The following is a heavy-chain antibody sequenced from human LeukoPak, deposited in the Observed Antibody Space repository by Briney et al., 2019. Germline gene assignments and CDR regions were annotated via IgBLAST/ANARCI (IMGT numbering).Heavy chain of an antibody. Sequence: PSQTLSLTCTVSGGSISSGDYYWSWIRQPPGKGLEWIGYIYYSGSTYYNPSLKSRVTISVDTSKNQFSLKLSSVTAADTAVYYRARVIFLEWFTDYWGQGTLVTVSS. CDR3: ARVIFLEWFTDY. CDR2: IYYSGST. V-gene: IGHV4-30-4*01. J-gene: IGHJ4*02. CDR1: GGSISSGDYY. D-gene: IGHD3-3*01.